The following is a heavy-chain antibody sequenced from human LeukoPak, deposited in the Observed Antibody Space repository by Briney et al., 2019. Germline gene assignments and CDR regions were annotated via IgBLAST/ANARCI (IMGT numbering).Heavy chain of an antibody. V-gene: IGHV3-7*01. D-gene: IGHD3-3*01. J-gene: IGHJ4*02. CDR1: GFTFSTYA. Sequence: GGSLRLSCAASGFTFSTYAMHWVRQAPGKGLEWVANIKQDGSEKYYVDSVKGRFTISRDNAKNSLYLQMNSLRAEDTAVYYCARGRRFSDYWGQGTLVTVSS. CDR2: IKQDGSEK. CDR3: ARGRRFSDY.